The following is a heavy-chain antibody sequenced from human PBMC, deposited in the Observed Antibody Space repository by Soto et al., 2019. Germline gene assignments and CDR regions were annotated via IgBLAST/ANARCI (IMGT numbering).Heavy chain of an antibody. CDR1: GGSISSGGYS. CDR3: ARTNHNWFGP. CDR2: FYHSGST. V-gene: IGHV4-30-2*01. J-gene: IGHJ5*02. Sequence: SETLSLTCAVSGGSISSGGYSWSWIRQPPGKGLEWIGYFYHSGSTYYNPSLKSRVTISVDRFKNQFSVKLNSVTAADTAVYYCARTNHNWFGPWGQGTLVTVSS.